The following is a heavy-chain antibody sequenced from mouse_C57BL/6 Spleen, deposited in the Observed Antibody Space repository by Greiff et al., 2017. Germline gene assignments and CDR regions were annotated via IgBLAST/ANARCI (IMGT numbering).Heavy chain of an antibody. CDR3: DRKPYGYDVYFDV. V-gene: IGHV2-2*01. CDR2: IWCGGST. J-gene: IGHJ1*03. D-gene: IGHD2-2*01. CDR1: GFSLTSYG. Sequence: VKLVESGPGLVQPSQSLSITCTVSGFSLTSYGVHWVRQSPGKGLEWLGVIWCGGSTDYNAAFISRLCISQDNSKSQVFFKMYSLQADDTAIYYCDRKPYGYDVYFDVWGTGTTVTVSS.